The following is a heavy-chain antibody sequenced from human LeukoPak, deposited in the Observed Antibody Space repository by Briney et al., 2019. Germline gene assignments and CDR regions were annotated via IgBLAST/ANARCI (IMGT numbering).Heavy chain of an antibody. D-gene: IGHD3-10*01. CDR2: IYTNGST. CDR1: GGSISSDY. Sequence: SETLSLTCTVSGGSISSDYWSWIRQPAGKGLEWIGRIYTNGSTKFNPSLKSRVTMSVDTSKRQFSMKLSSVTAAGTAVYYFARGVQGGRHGFDYWGQGTLVTVSS. V-gene: IGHV4-4*07. CDR3: ARGVQGGRHGFDY. J-gene: IGHJ4*02.